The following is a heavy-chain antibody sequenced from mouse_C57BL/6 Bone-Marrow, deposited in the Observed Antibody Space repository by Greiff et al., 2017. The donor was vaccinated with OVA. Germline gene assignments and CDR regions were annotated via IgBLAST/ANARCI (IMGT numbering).Heavy chain of an antibody. V-gene: IGHV1-69*01. J-gene: IGHJ4*01. CDR2: IDPSDSYT. CDR1: GYTFTSYW. Sequence: QVQLQQSGAELVMPGASVKLSCKASGYTFTSYWMHWVKQRPGQGLEWIGEIDPSDSYTNYNQKFKGKSTLTVDKSSSTAYMQLSSLTSEDSAVYYCAIIYDGYSLYAMDYWGQGTSVTVSS. CDR3: AIIYDGYSLYAMDY. D-gene: IGHD2-3*01.